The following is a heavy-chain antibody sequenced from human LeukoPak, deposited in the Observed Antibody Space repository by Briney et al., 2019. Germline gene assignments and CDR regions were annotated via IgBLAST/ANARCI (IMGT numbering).Heavy chain of an antibody. CDR1: GGSISSGSYS. CDR2: IYNSGST. V-gene: IGHV4-61*02. Sequence: SQTLSLTCTVSGGSISSGSYSWTWIRQPAGKVLEWIGRIYNSGSTNCNPSLKSRVTISIDTSKNQFSLKLTSVTAADTAVYYCARKTASSQAGFDYWGQGTLVTVSS. CDR3: ARKTASSQAGFDY. D-gene: IGHD2-2*01. J-gene: IGHJ4*02.